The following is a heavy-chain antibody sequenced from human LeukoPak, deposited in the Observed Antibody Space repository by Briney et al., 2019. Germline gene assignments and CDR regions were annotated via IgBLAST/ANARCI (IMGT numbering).Heavy chain of an antibody. J-gene: IGHJ5*02. D-gene: IGHD3-16*01. CDR3: ARGRNDYVWVSHANWFDP. Sequence: SETLSLTCAVSGGSISSGGYSWSWIRQPPGKGLEWIGYIYHSGSTYYNPSLKSRVTISVDRSKNQFSLKLSSVTAADTAVYYCARGRNDYVWVSHANWFDPWGQGTLVTVSS. CDR2: IYHSGST. V-gene: IGHV4-30-2*01. CDR1: GGSISSGGYS.